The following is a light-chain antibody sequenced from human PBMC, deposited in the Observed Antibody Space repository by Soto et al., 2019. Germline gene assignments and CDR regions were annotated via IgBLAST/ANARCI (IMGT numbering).Light chain of an antibody. V-gene: IGKV3-20*01. CDR3: QQYGSSGT. CDR2: EAS. J-gene: IGKJ1*01. Sequence: EILLTQSPGTLSLSPGERATLSCRTSQSVGSTYLAWYQQKPGQAPRLLIYEASRRATGIPDRFSGSGSGTDFTLTISRLEPEDFAVYYCQQYGSSGTVGQGTKVDIK. CDR1: QSVGSTY.